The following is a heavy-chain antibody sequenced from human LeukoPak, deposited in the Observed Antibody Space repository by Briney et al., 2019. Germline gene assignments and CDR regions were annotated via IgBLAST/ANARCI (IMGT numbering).Heavy chain of an antibody. CDR2: ISGSGGST. CDR3: AKDRRGLWSSTSCWDY. V-gene: IGHV3-23*01. Sequence: GGSLRLSCAASGFTFSSYAMSWVRQAPGKGLEWVSAISGSGGSTYYADSVKGRFTISRDNSKNTLYLQMNSLRAEDTAVYYCAKDRRGLWSSTSCWDYWGQGTLVTVSS. J-gene: IGHJ4*02. CDR1: GFTFSSYA. D-gene: IGHD2-2*01.